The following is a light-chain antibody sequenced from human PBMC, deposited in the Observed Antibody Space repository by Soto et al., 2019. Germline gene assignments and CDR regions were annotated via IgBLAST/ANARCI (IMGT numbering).Light chain of an antibody. CDR1: QSVSRTY. CDR2: DAS. Sequence: EIVLTQSPDTLSLSPGERATLSCRASQSVSRTYLAWYQQKPGQAPRLLIYDASIRATGIPARFSGSGSETDFTLTISSLEPEDFAVYYCQQRASWVTFGQGTRLEIK. CDR3: QQRASWVT. V-gene: IGKV3-11*01. J-gene: IGKJ5*01.